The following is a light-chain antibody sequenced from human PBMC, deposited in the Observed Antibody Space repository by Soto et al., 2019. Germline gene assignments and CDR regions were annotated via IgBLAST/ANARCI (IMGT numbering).Light chain of an antibody. V-gene: IGKV1-5*03. CDR3: QQYDTYPLT. Sequence: DIQLTHSPSTLSASVGDRVTITCRASQSLSDWLAWYQQIPGTAPKLLIYRASSLEDGDPSRFSGSGSGTEFTLTSSSRQPDDFATYYCQQYDTYPLTFGGGTKVEIK. CDR1: QSLSDW. J-gene: IGKJ4*02. CDR2: RAS.